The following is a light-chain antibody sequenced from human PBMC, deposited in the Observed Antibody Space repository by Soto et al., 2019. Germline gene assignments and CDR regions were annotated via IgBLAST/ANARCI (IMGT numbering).Light chain of an antibody. CDR2: GAP. CDR3: KQYNNWLLGT. Sequence: WTDAQTATSKLAWYQQKPGQAPRLLIYGAPTRATGVPDRFSGSASGTEYTLSLCRLRFEADAVYYCKQYNNWLLGTVRQGTQVDIK. V-gene: IGKV3-15*01. J-gene: IGKJ1*01. CDR1: QTATSK.